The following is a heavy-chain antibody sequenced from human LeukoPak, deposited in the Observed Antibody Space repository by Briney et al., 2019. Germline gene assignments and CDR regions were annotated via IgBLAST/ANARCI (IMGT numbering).Heavy chain of an antibody. V-gene: IGHV3-23*01. CDR3: ARDGRGSGSYWYFDL. CDR2: ISGSGGST. CDR1: GFTFSSYA. D-gene: IGHD3-10*01. Sequence: GGSLRLSCAASGFTFSSYAMSWVRQAPGKGLEWVSAISGSGGSTYYADSVKGRFTISRDNSKNALYLQMNSLRAEDTAVYYCARDGRGSGSYWYFDLWGRGTLVTVSS. J-gene: IGHJ2*01.